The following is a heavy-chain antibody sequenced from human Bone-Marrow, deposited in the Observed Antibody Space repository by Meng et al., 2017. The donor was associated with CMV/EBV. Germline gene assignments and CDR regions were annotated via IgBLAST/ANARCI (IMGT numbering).Heavy chain of an antibody. Sequence: ASVKVSRKDSDYTFPSYDINWVRQATGQGLEWMGWMNPNSGNTGYAQKFQGRVTMTRNTSISTAYMELSSLRSEDTAVDYCARLNYDCWSGYYYGGYYYYGMDVWGQGTTVTVSS. CDR1: DYTFPSYD. J-gene: IGHJ6*02. CDR2: MNPNSGNT. V-gene: IGHV1-8*01. D-gene: IGHD3-3*01. CDR3: ARLNYDCWSGYYYGGYYYYGMDV.